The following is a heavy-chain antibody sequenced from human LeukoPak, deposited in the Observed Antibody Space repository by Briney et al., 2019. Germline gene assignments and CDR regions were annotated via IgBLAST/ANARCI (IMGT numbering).Heavy chain of an antibody. V-gene: IGHV4-4*02. CDR3: ARLITRWDGYNPFDY. J-gene: IGHJ4*02. CDR1: GGSISSSNW. D-gene: IGHD5-24*01. CDR2: IYHSGST. Sequence: SGTLSLTCAVSGGSISSSNWWSWVRQPPGKGLEWIGEIYHSGSTNYNPSLKSRVTISVDKSISTAYLQWSSLKASDTAMYYCARLITRWDGYNPFDYWGQGTLVTVSS.